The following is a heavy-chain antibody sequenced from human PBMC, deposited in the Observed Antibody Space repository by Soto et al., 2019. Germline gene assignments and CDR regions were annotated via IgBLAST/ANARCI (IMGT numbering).Heavy chain of an antibody. D-gene: IGHD3-3*01. J-gene: IGHJ4*02. CDR2: ISGSGGST. V-gene: IGHV3-23*01. Sequence: EVQLLESGGGLVQPGGSLRLSCAASGFTFSSYAMSWVRQAPGKGLEWVSAISGSGGSTYYADSVKGRFTISRDNSKNTLYLQMNSLRAEDTAVYYCAKLPYDFWSGYPSPIDYWGLGTLVTVSS. CDR1: GFTFSSYA. CDR3: AKLPYDFWSGYPSPIDY.